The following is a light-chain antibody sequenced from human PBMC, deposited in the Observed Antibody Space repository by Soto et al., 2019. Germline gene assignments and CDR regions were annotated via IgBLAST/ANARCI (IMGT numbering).Light chain of an antibody. Sequence: DTQMTQSPSTRSSSGGDTVTSNCRASESIDNWLAWYQQKPGKAPKLLIFSASTLVRGVPSRFSGRGSGTEFTLTICSLQADDYATFYCQQYLTVWRFCQGGKVDIK. CDR1: ESIDNW. CDR3: QQYLTVWR. V-gene: IGKV1-5*01. CDR2: SAS. J-gene: IGKJ1*01.